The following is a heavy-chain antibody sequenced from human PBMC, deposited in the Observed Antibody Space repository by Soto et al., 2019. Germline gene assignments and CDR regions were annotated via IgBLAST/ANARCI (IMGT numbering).Heavy chain of an antibody. V-gene: IGHV3-21*01. J-gene: IGHJ6*03. Sequence: EVQLVESGGGLVKPGGSLRLSCAASGFTFSSDSMNWVRQAPGKGLEWVSSISSSSSYIYYAYSVKGRFTISRDNAKHSLYLPMNCLRAEATAVYYFGRGSWFGEAWVYYYYMAVGGNGTTVAVSS. CDR3: GRGSWFGEAWVYYYYMAV. CDR2: ISSSSSYI. CDR1: GFTFSSDS. D-gene: IGHD3-10*01.